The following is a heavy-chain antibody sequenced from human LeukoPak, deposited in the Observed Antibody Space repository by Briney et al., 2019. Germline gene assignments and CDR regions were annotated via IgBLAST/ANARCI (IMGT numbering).Heavy chain of an antibody. D-gene: IGHD4-23*01. CDR3: ARGRPHGNDY. J-gene: IGHJ4*02. CDR2: IASDGSST. CDR1: GFTFSYAW. V-gene: IGHV3-74*01. Sequence: PGGSLRLSCAASGFTFSYAWMSWVRQAPGKGLVWVSRIASDGSSTTYADSVKGRFSISRDNAKNTLYLQMNSLRVEDTAVYYCARGRPHGNDYWGQGTLVTVSS.